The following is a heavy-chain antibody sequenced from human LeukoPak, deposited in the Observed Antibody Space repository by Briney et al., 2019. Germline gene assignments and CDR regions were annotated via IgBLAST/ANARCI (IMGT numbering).Heavy chain of an antibody. CDR2: ISYDGSNK. Sequence: PGRSLRLSCAASGFTFSSYAMHWVRQAPGKGLEWVAVISYDGSNKYYADSVKGRFTISRDNSKNTLYLQMNSLRAEDTAVYYCAKTAPTRYFDYWGQGTLVTVSS. V-gene: IGHV3-30-3*02. CDR1: GFTFSSYA. CDR3: AKTAPTRYFDY. J-gene: IGHJ4*02.